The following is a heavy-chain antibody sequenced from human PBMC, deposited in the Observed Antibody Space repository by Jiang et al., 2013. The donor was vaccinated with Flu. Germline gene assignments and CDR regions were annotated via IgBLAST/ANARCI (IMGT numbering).Heavy chain of an antibody. V-gene: IGHV3-7*03. CDR1: GFTFTTYW. Sequence: QLVESGGGLVQPGGSLRLSCAASGFTFTTYWMTWVRQAPGKGLEWVANIKQDGTVKHYADSVKGRFTISRDNAKNSLYLQMSSLRADDTAVYSCAREYWGPEYWGQGVLLTVSS. CDR3: AREYWGPEY. D-gene: IGHD7-27*01. J-gene: IGHJ4*02. CDR2: IKQDGTVK.